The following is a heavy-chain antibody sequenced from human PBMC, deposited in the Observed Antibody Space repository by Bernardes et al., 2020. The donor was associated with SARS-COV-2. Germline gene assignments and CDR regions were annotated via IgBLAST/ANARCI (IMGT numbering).Heavy chain of an antibody. CDR2: VYYGGTT. D-gene: IGHD3-22*01. J-gene: IGHJ5*02. V-gene: IGHV4-59*01. Sequence: SETLSLTCTVSGDSISSYYWSWIRQPPGKALEWIAYVYYGGTTNYNPSLKSRVTISMDTSKNQFSLKLSSVTAADTAVYYCARNMPSGFNNWFDPWGQGTLVTVSS. CDR1: GDSISSYY. CDR3: ARNMPSGFNNWFDP.